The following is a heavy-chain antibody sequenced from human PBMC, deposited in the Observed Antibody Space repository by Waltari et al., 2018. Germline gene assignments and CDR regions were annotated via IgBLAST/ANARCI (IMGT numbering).Heavy chain of an antibody. CDR1: GFSFSDAW. V-gene: IGHV3-15*01. Sequence: EVQLVESGGGLVKPGGSLRLSCAASGFSFSDAWMSWVRLAPGKGLELVGRIRSKADGGTIDYAAPVKGRFTSSRDDSKTTLYMQLNSLKDEDTAVYYCTTDRRRGYDPQFDYWGQGTLVTVSS. CDR3: TTDRRRGYDPQFDY. D-gene: IGHD5-12*01. CDR2: IRSKADGGTI. J-gene: IGHJ4*02.